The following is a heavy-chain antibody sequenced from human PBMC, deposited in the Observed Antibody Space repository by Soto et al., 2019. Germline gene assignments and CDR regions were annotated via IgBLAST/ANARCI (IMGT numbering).Heavy chain of an antibody. J-gene: IGHJ6*02. CDR3: AREGVAPYYYYGMDV. D-gene: IGHD5-12*01. CDR2: ISTYNGDT. V-gene: IGHV1-18*01. CDR1: GYTFTRSG. Sequence: ASVKVSCKASGYTFTRSGISWVRQAPGQGLEWMGWISTYNGDTNYAQTFQGRVTMTTDTSTSTVHMEVRSLGSDDTAVYYCAREGVAPYYYYGMDVWG.